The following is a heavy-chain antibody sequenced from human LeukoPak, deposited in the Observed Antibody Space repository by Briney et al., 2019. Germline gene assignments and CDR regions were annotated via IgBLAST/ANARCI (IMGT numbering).Heavy chain of an antibody. D-gene: IGHD3-22*01. Sequence: ASEKVSCKASGGTFSSYAISWVRQAPGQGLEWMGRIIPIFGIANYAQKFQGRVTITADKSTSTAYMELSSLRSEDTAVYYCARGSQDSSGYSDYWGQGTLVTVSS. CDR3: ARGSQDSSGYSDY. V-gene: IGHV1-69*04. CDR2: IIPIFGIA. J-gene: IGHJ4*02. CDR1: GGTFSSYA.